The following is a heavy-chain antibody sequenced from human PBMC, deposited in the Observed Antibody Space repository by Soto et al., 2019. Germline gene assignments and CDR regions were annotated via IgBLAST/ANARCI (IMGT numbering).Heavy chain of an antibody. CDR3: ASPREGDFWTGYPYYFDY. CDR1: GFTFRSFS. D-gene: IGHD3-3*01. J-gene: IGHJ4*02. V-gene: IGHV3-48*02. CDR2: IGSSGSIT. Sequence: GGSLRLSCVASGFTFRSFSMNWVRQAPGEGPEWVAYIGSSGSITYYADSVKGRFTISRDNAKNSLYLQMNSLRDEDTAIYYCASPREGDFWTGYPYYFDYWGQGALVTVSS.